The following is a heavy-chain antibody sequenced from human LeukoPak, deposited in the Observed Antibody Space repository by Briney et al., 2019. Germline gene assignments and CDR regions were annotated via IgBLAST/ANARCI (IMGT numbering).Heavy chain of an antibody. CDR3: ARGPLLNAIAVATGQFDY. Sequence: ASVKVSCKASGYTFTSYYMHWVRQAPGQGLELVGIINPSGGSTSYAQKFQGRVTMTRDTSTSTVYMELSSLRSEDRAVYYSARGPLLNAIAVATGQFDYWGQGTLVTVSS. J-gene: IGHJ4*02. CDR2: INPSGGST. CDR1: GYTFTSYY. D-gene: IGHD6-19*01. V-gene: IGHV1-46*01.